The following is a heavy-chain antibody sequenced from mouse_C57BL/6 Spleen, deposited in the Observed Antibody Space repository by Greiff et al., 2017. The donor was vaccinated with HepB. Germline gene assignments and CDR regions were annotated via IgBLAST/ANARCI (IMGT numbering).Heavy chain of an antibody. CDR1: GFTFSDYG. D-gene: IGHD2-4*01. J-gene: IGHJ3*01. V-gene: IGHV5-17*01. Sequence: EVQGVESGGGLVKPGGSLKLSCAASGFTFSDYGMHWVRQAPEKGPEWVAYISSGSSTIYYADTVKGRFTISRDNSKNTLFLQMTSLRSEDTAMYYCARVYDYDVGAWFAYWGQGTLVTVSA. CDR3: ARVYDYDVGAWFAY. CDR2: ISSGSSTI.